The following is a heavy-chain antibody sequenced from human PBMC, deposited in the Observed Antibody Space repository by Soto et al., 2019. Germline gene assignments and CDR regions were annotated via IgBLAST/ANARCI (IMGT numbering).Heavy chain of an antibody. CDR2: INPDTGAA. Sequence: QLHLVQSGAVVKKPGASVTVSCSASGYPVTAYYMHWVRQAPGRGLEWVGGINPDTGAAKYTQTFQGRVTMNRDTPTGTVFMELRWLTSEGTAGFYCARGGGVGVAGSAAFDMWGQGTLVTGSS. V-gene: IGHV1-2*02. CDR1: GYPVTAYY. J-gene: IGHJ3*02. CDR3: ARGGGVGVAGSAAFDM. D-gene: IGHD3-3*01.